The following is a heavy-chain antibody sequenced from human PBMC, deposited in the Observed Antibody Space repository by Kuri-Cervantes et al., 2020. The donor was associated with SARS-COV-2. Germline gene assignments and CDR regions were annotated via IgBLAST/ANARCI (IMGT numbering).Heavy chain of an antibody. CDR2: INHSGNT. Sequence: GSLRLSCAVYGGSFSGYYWSWIRQPPGKGLEWIGEINHSGNTNYNPSLKSRVTISVDTSKNQFSLKLSSVTAADTAVYYCARGGAGATDFDYWGQGTLVTV. D-gene: IGHD1-26*01. CDR3: ARGGAGATDFDY. V-gene: IGHV4-34*01. CDR1: GGSFSGYY. J-gene: IGHJ4*02.